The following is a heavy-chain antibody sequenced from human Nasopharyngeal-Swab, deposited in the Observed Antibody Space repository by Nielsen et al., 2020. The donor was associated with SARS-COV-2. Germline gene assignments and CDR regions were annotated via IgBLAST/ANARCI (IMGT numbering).Heavy chain of an antibody. CDR1: GGSVSSESYY. D-gene: IGHD4-11*01. V-gene: IGHV4-61*01. J-gene: IGHJ6*02. CDR3: ARDTVHYGMDV. Sequence: SETLSLTCTVSGGSVSSESYYWTWVRQSPGKGLDWIGYIYYSGSSSYNPSLKSRVTISVDMSKNQFSLKLTSVTAADTAVYYCARDTVHYGMDVWGQGTTVIVSS. CDR2: IYYSGSS.